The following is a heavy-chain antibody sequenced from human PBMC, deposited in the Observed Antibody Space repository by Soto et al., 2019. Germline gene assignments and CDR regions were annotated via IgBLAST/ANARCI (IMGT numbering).Heavy chain of an antibody. CDR3: ARDKDRQQLGGNYYYGIDV. CDR2: IIPIFSTP. V-gene: IGHV1-69*12. J-gene: IGHJ6*02. CDR1: GGTFGNSA. Sequence: QVQLVQSGAEVKKPGSSVTVSCKASGGTFGNSAISWVRQAPGQGFEWMGGIIPIFSTPDYAQKFQGRVTITADESTTTAYMELTSLKSEDTAVYYCARDKDRQQLGGNYYYGIDVWGQGTTVTVSS. D-gene: IGHD2-15*01.